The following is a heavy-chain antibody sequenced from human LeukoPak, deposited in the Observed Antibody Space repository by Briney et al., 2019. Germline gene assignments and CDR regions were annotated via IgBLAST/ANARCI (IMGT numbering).Heavy chain of an antibody. CDR1: GGTFSSYA. Sequence: ASMKVSCKASGGTFSSYAISWVRQAPGQGLEWMGRIIPIFGTANYAQKFQGRVTITTDESTSTAYMELSSLRSEDTAVYYCAGNYCSGGSCYAGAFDIWGQGTMVTVSS. CDR2: IIPIFGTA. CDR3: AGNYCSGGSCYAGAFDI. J-gene: IGHJ3*02. D-gene: IGHD2-15*01. V-gene: IGHV1-69*05.